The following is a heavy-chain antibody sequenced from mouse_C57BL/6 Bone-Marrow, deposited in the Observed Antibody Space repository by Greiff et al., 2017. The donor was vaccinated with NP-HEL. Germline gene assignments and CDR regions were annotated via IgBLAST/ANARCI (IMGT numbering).Heavy chain of an antibody. CDR1: GISITTGNYR. V-gene: IGHV3-5*01. J-gene: IGHJ2*01. Sequence: EVKVEESGPGLVKPSQTVFLTCTATGISITTGNYRWSWIRQFPGNKLEWIGYIYYSGTITYNPSLTSRTTITRDTPKNQFFLEMNSLTAEDTATYYCARERIYYDYYFDYWGQGTTLTVSS. CDR2: IYYSGTI. D-gene: IGHD2-4*01. CDR3: ARERIYYDYYFDY.